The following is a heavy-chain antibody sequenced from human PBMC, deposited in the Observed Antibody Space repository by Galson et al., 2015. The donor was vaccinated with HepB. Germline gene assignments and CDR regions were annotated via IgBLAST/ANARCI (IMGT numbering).Heavy chain of an antibody. V-gene: IGHV1-2*02. J-gene: IGHJ5*02. CDR3: ARGVPLERRTGGWFDP. CDR1: GYTFTGYY. CDR2: INPNSGGT. D-gene: IGHD1-1*01. Sequence: SVKVSCKASGYTFTGYYMHWVRQAPGQGLEWMGWINPNSGGTNYAQKFQGRVTMTRDTPISTAYMELSRLRSDDTAVYYCARGVPLERRTGGWFDPWGQGTLVTVSS.